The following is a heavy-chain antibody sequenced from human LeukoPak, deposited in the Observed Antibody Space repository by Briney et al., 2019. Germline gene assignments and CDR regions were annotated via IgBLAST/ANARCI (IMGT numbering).Heavy chain of an antibody. Sequence: GASVKVSCKASGYTFTGYYMHWVRQAPGQGLEWMGWINPNSGGTNYAQKFQGRVTMTRDTSISTAYMELSRLRSDDTAVYYCARVGGDFDIVVVPAAYNWFDPWGQGTLVTVSS. J-gene: IGHJ5*02. CDR3: ARVGGDFDIVVVPAAYNWFDP. CDR2: INPNSGGT. V-gene: IGHV1-2*02. CDR1: GYTFTGYY. D-gene: IGHD2-2*01.